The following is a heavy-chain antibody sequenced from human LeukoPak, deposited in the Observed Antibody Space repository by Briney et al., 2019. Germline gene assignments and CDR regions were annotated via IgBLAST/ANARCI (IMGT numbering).Heavy chain of an antibody. CDR1: GFTFNTYG. CDR2: ISGSGGST. V-gene: IGHV3-23*01. J-gene: IGHJ4*02. Sequence: CAXXGFTFNTYGMSWVRQAPGKGLEWVSAISGSGGSTYYADSVNGRFTISRDNSKKTLYMQMKRLRVEETAGYYCXXXXXXXXXXXTXXXXCWGQGXLXTVSS. CDR3: XXXXXXXXXXXTXXXXC.